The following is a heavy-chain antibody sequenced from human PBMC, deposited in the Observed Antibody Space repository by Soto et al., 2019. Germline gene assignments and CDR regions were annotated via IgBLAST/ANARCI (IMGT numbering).Heavy chain of an antibody. CDR2: ISAYNGNT. CDR1: GYTFTSYG. V-gene: IGHV1-18*01. Sequence: QVQLVQSGAEVKKPGASVKVSCKASGYTFTSYGISWVRQAPGKGLEWMGWISAYNGNTNYAQKLQGRVTMTTDTSTSTAYMELRSLRSDDTAVYYCASNGIYSGSYHYYGMDVWGQGTTVTVSS. CDR3: ASNGIYSGSYHYYGMDV. J-gene: IGHJ6*02. D-gene: IGHD1-26*01.